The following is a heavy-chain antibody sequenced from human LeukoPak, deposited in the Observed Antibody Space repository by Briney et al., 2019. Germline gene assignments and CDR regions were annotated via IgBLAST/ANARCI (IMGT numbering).Heavy chain of an antibody. V-gene: IGHV1-24*01. CDR2: FDPEDGET. CDR1: GYTLTELS. CDR3: ATAQEMATILYY. Sequence: ASVKVSCKVSGYTLTELSMHWVRQAPGKGLEWRGGFDPEDGETIYAQKFHGRVTMTEDTSTDTAYMELSSLRSEDTAVYYCATAQEMATILYYWGQGTLVTVSS. J-gene: IGHJ4*02. D-gene: IGHD5-24*01.